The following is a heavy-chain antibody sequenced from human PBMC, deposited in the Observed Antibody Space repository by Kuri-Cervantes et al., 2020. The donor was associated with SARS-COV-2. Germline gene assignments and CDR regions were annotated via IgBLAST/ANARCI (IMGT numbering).Heavy chain of an antibody. J-gene: IGHJ4*02. Sequence: SETLSLTCTVSGGSLSSSDYYWTWVRQPPGGGLEWIGSIYYSGNTFYNPSLKSRVTISADTSKNQFSLKLNSVTAADTAVYYCARLTMIVANYYFDYWGQGTLVTVSS. CDR1: GGSLSSSDYY. V-gene: IGHV4-39*01. CDR2: IYYSGNT. D-gene: IGHD3-22*01. CDR3: ARLTMIVANYYFDY.